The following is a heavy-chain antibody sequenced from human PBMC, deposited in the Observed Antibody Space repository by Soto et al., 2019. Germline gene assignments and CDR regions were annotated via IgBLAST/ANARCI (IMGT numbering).Heavy chain of an antibody. CDR3: ARQASTDKENWFDP. Sequence: AAVRVSCKASGCTFTGYYMHWVRQAPGQGLEWMGWINPNSGGTNYAQKFQGRVTMTRDTSISTAYMELSRLRSDDTAVYYCARQASTDKENWFDPWGQGTLVTVSS. V-gene: IGHV1-2*02. CDR1: GCTFTGYY. D-gene: IGHD4-17*01. CDR2: INPNSGGT. J-gene: IGHJ5*02.